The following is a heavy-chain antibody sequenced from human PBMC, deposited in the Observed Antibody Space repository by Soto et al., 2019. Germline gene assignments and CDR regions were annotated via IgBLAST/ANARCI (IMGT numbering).Heavy chain of an antibody. J-gene: IGHJ5*02. V-gene: IGHV1-3*01. D-gene: IGHD2-15*01. Sequence: ASVKVSCKSSGYTFTTYAMHCVRQAPGQRLEWMGWIDAGNGNTKYSQKFQGRVTITRDTSASTVYMELSSLRSEDTAVYYCAREDRNWFDPWGQGTLVTVSS. CDR3: AREDRNWFDP. CDR2: IDAGNGNT. CDR1: GYTFTTYA.